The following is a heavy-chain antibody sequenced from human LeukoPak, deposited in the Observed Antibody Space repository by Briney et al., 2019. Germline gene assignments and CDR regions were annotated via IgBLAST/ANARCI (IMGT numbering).Heavy chain of an antibody. D-gene: IGHD2-2*01. J-gene: IGHJ5*02. CDR2: IIPIFGTA. CDR1: GGTFSSYA. Sequence: ASVKVSCKASGGTFSSYAISWVRQAPGQGLEWMGGIIPIFGTANYAQKFQGRVTITTDESTTTAYMELSSLRSEDTAVYYCAGAAYQLLSSWFDPWGQGTLVTVSS. V-gene: IGHV1-69*05. CDR3: AGAAYQLLSSWFDP.